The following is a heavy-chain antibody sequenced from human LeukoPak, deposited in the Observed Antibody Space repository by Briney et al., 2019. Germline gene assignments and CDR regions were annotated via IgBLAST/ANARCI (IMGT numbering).Heavy chain of an antibody. D-gene: IGHD6-19*01. CDR3: ARIYAGYSSGWYFFDI. CDR2: IYYSGNT. Sequence: GSLRLSCTASGFTFGDYAVSWFRQAPGKGLEWIGYIYYSGNTNHNPSLKSRVTISVDTSENQFSLRLSSVSAADTAVYFCARIYAGYSSGWYFFDIWGQGTMVTVSS. J-gene: IGHJ3*02. CDR1: GFTFGDYA. V-gene: IGHV4-59*01.